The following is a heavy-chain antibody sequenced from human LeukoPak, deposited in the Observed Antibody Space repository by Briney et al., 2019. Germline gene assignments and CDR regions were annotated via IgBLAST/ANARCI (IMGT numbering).Heavy chain of an antibody. D-gene: IGHD2-2*01. J-gene: IGHJ4*02. V-gene: IGHV3-30*03. CDR3: ARDPLVVPAAMLLDY. CDR2: ISYDGSNK. Sequence: GGSLRLSCAASGFTFSSYWMSWVRQAPGKGLEWVAVISYDGSNKYYADSVKGRFTISRDNSKNTLYLQMNSLRAEDTAVYYCARDPLVVPAAMLLDYWGQGTLVTVSS. CDR1: GFTFSSYW.